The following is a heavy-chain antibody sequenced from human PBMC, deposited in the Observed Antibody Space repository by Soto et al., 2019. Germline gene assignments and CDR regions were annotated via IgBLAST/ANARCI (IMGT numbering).Heavy chain of an antibody. CDR1: GFTLSSYN. CDR2: ISGSSDTI. D-gene: IGHD6-13*01. J-gene: IGHJ6*02. CDR3: ARDQGGSTWFVGIYYYFGVDV. Sequence: EVQLVESGGGLVQPGGSLRLSCAASGFTLSSYNMNWVRQAPGKGQEWVSYISGSSDTIYYADSVKGRFTISSDNATNSLYLQMDSLRAEDTAVYYCARDQGGSTWFVGIYYYFGVDVWGQGTTVTVSS. V-gene: IGHV3-48*01.